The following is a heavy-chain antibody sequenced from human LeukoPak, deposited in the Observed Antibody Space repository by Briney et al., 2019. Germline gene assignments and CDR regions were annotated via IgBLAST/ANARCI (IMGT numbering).Heavy chain of an antibody. Sequence: SETLSLTCAVYGGSFSGYYWSWIRQPPGKGLVWIGEINHSGSTNYNPSLKSRVTISVDTSKNQFSLKLSSVTAADTAVYYCARGKDYYDSSDLDYWGQGTLVTVSS. CDR3: ARGKDYYDSSDLDY. CDR1: GGSFSGYY. J-gene: IGHJ4*02. CDR2: INHSGST. D-gene: IGHD3-22*01. V-gene: IGHV4-34*01.